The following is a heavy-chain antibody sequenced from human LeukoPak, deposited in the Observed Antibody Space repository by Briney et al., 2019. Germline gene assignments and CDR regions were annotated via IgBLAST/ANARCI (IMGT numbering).Heavy chain of an antibody. CDR1: GGSISSGGYY. CDR2: IYYSGST. CDR3: ARDVGKGYYFDY. V-gene: IGHV4-31*03. J-gene: IGHJ4*02. Sequence: SETLSLTCTVSGGSISSGGYYWSWIRQHPGKGLEWIGYIYYSGSTYYTPSLKSRVTISVDTSKNQFSLKLSSVTAADTAVYYCARDVGKGYYFDYWGQGTLVTVSS. D-gene: IGHD2-15*01.